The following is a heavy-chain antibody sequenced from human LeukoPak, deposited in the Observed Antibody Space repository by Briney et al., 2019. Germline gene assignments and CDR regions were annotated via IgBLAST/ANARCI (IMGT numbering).Heavy chain of an antibody. J-gene: IGHJ4*02. CDR3: ARGPSIVAVITPSFDF. CDR1: GGSISSYY. D-gene: IGHD3-22*01. CDR2: IYYSGST. Sequence: ASETLSLTCTVSGGSISSYYWSWIRQPPAKGLEWIGYIYYSGSTSYNPSLQSRVTMSVDTSKNQFSLKLSSVTAADTAVYYCARGPSIVAVITPSFDFWGQGTLVTVSS. V-gene: IGHV4-59*01.